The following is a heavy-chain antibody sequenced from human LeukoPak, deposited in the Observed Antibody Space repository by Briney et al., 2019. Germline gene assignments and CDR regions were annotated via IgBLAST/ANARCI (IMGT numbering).Heavy chain of an antibody. CDR1: GGTFSSYA. CDR2: NIPIFGTA. J-gene: IGHJ4*02. V-gene: IGHV1-69*13. CDR3: ATGPTRDGYNDY. D-gene: IGHD5-24*01. Sequence: SVKVSCKATGGTFSSYAINWVRQAPGQGLEWMGGNIPIFGTANYAQKFQGRVTITADESTSTAYMGLRSLRSEDTAVYYCATGPTRDGYNDYWGQGTLVTVSS.